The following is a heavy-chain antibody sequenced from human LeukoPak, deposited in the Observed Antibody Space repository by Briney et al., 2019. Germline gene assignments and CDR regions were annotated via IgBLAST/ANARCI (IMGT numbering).Heavy chain of an antibody. J-gene: IGHJ4*02. CDR2: ISYDGSNK. D-gene: IGHD4-17*01. V-gene: IGHV3-30*04. Sequence: GGSLRLSCAASGFTFSSYAMHWVRQAPGKGLEWVAVISYDGSNKYYADSVKGRFTISRDNSKNTLYLQMNSLRAEDTAVYYCAKAEDYGDSELDYWGQGTLVTVSS. CDR1: GFTFSSYA. CDR3: AKAEDYGDSELDY.